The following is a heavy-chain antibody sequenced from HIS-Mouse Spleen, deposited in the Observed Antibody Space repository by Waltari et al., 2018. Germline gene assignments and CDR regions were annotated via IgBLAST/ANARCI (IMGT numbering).Heavy chain of an antibody. J-gene: IGHJ5*02. CDR2: ISYDGSNK. D-gene: IGHD1-26*01. V-gene: IGHV3-30*03. CDR1: VFPFSSYG. CDR3: ARESGSYGNWFDP. Sequence: QVQLVESGGGVVQPGRSLRLSCAASVFPFSSYGMPWFRQAPGKGLEWVAVISYDGSNKYYADSVKGRFTISRDNSKNTLYLQMNSLRAEDTAVYYCARESGSYGNWFDPWGQRTLVTVSS.